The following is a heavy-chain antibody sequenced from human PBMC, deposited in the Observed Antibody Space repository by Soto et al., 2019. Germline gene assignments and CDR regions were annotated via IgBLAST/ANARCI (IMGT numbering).Heavy chain of an antibody. J-gene: IGHJ5*02. CDR3: ARGRRLAQFLNWFDP. D-gene: IGHD5-12*01. CDR1: GGSISSGGYY. CDR2: IYYSGST. Sequence: PSETLSLTCTVSGGSISSGGYYWSWIRQHPGKGLEWIGYIYYSGSTYYNPSLKSRVTISVDTSKNQFSLKLSSVTAADTAVYYCARGRRLAQFLNWFDPWGQGTLVTVSS. V-gene: IGHV4-31*03.